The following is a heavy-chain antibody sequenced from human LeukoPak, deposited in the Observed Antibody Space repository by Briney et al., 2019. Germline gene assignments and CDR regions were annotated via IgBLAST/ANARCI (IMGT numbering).Heavy chain of an antibody. D-gene: IGHD3-22*01. CDR2: ISPFNGNT. J-gene: IGHJ4*02. CDR3: ARGPHERSGYPDD. CDR1: GYTFNTYG. V-gene: IGHV1-18*01. Sequence: ASVKVSCKPSGYTFNTYGITWVRQAPGQGLEWMGWISPFNGNTNYAQKFQGRVTMTTDTSTSTAYMELRSLRSDDTAVYYCARGPHERSGYPDDWGQGTLVTVSS.